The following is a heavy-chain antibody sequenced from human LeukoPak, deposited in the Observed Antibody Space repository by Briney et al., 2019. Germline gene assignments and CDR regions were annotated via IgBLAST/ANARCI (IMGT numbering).Heavy chain of an antibody. CDR1: GFTFRSFL. Sequence: PGGSLRLSCAASGFTFRSFLMSWVRQAPGKGLEWVANIKQDGSERYYMDSVKGRFTISRDNAKNSLYLRLSSLRAEDTAVYYCAREPYYYYYYMDVWGKRTTVTVSS. V-gene: IGHV3-7*01. CDR3: AREPYYYYYYMDV. J-gene: IGHJ6*03. CDR2: IKQDGSER.